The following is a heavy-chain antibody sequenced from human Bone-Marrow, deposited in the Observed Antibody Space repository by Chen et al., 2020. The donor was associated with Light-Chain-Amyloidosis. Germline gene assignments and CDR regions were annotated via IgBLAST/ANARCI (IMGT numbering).Heavy chain of an antibody. CDR1: GFTFSSYA. Sequence: VESGGGVVQPGRSLRLSCAASGFTFSSYAMYWVRQAPGKGLEWLAFISYDGSNVSYAGSLKGRFTISRDQSKRKLYLQMSSLGPEDTALYYCARERDGRGLDYWGQGTLVSVST. CDR3: ARERDGRGLDY. D-gene: IGHD3-10*01. J-gene: IGHJ4*02. CDR2: ISYDGSNV. V-gene: IGHV3-30*03.